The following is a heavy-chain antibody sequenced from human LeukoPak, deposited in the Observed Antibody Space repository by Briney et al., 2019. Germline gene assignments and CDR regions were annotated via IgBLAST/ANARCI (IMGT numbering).Heavy chain of an antibody. Sequence: PGGSLRLSCAASGFTFSSYSMNWVRQAPGKGLEWVSSISSSSSYIYYADSVKGRFTISRDNAKNSLYLQMNSLRAEDTAVYYCASSDYFGFGEYFQHWGQGTLVTVSS. CDR1: GFTFSSYS. J-gene: IGHJ1*01. V-gene: IGHV3-21*01. CDR3: ASSDYFGFGEYFQH. D-gene: IGHD2/OR15-2a*01. CDR2: ISSSSSYI.